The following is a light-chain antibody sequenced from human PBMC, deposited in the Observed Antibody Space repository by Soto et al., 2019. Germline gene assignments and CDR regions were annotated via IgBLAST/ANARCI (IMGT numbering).Light chain of an antibody. CDR1: QSVTTD. V-gene: IGKV3-11*01. J-gene: IGKJ1*01. Sequence: DIVLTQYPATLSLSPEERATLSCRASQSVTTDLAWYQHIRGQAPRLVIYDASTRATGIPPGFSGSGSGTDFTLTISSLEPEDSGVYYCHLRSKWPQTFGQGTTVEIK. CDR3: HLRSKWPQT. CDR2: DAS.